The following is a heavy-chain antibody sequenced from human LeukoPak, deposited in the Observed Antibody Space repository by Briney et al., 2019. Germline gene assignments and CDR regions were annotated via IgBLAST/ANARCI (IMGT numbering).Heavy chain of an antibody. D-gene: IGHD4-23*01. J-gene: IGHJ4*02. CDR2: ISYDGSNK. CDR1: GFTFSSYG. Sequence: GGSLRLSCAASGFTFSSYGMHWVRQAPGKGLEWVAVISYDGSNKYYADSVKGRFTISRDNSKNTLYLQMNSLRAEDTAVYYCATDIGGAPFDYWGQGTLVTVSS. CDR3: ATDIGGAPFDY. V-gene: IGHV3-30*03.